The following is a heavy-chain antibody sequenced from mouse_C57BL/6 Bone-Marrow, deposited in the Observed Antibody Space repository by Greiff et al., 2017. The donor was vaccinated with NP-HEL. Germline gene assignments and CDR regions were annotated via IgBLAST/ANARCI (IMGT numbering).Heavy chain of an antibody. CDR3: ARHEDSPYYDGGYYAMDY. Sequence: QVQLKQSGAELVKPGASVKLSCKASGYTFTEYTIHWVKQRSGQGLEWIGWFYPGSGSIKYNEKFKDKATLTADKSSSTVYMELSRLTSEDSAVYFCARHEDSPYYDGGYYAMDYWGQGTLVTVSS. D-gene: IGHD1-1*01. CDR2: FYPGSGSI. J-gene: IGHJ4*01. CDR1: GYTFTEYT. V-gene: IGHV1-62-2*01.